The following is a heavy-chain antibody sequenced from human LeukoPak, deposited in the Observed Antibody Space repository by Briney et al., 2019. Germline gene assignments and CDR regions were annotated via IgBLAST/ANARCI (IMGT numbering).Heavy chain of an antibody. CDR1: GFTFSTYA. V-gene: IGHV3-21*01. J-gene: IGHJ4*02. D-gene: IGHD4-23*01. Sequence: GGSLRLSCAASGFTFSTYAINWVRQAPGKGLESVSSINSAGTSKKYADSLKGRFTISRDNAKNSLFLQLSSLRDEDTAVYYCARGRNAGGPYYSDYWGPGTLVTVSS. CDR3: ARGRNAGGPYYSDY. CDR2: INSAGTSK.